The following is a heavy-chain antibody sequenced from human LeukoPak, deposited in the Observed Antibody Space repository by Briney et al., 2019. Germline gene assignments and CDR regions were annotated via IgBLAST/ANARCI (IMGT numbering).Heavy chain of an antibody. CDR3: ARVLGSGSYYPFDY. CDR1: GYSISSGYY. Sequence: SETLSLTCTVSGYSISSGYYWGWIRQPPGKGLEWIGSIYHSGSTYYNPSLKSRVTISVDTSKNQFSLKLSSVTAADTAVYYCARVLGSGSYYPFDYWGQGTLVTVSS. V-gene: IGHV4-38-2*02. D-gene: IGHD3-10*01. CDR2: IYHSGST. J-gene: IGHJ4*02.